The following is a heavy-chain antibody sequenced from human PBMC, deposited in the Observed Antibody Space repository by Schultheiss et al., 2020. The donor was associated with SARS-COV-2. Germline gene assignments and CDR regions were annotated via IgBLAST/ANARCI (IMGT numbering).Heavy chain of an antibody. D-gene: IGHD3-22*01. Sequence: GSLRLSCAASGFTFSSYEMNWVRQAPGKGLEWVSYISSSGSTIYYADSVKGRFTISRDNAKNSLYLQMNSLRAEDTAVYYCARDTYYYDSSGYYPDAFDIWGQGTMVTVSS. CDR2: ISSSGSTI. CDR3: ARDTYYYDSSGYYPDAFDI. J-gene: IGHJ3*02. V-gene: IGHV3-48*03. CDR1: GFTFSSYE.